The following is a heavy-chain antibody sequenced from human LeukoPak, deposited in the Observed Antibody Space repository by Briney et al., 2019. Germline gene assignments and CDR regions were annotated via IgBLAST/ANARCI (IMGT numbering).Heavy chain of an antibody. CDR1: GFTFSSYE. CDR3: PARGYSDYGDAFDI. CDR2: ISSSGNTI. D-gene: IGHD4-11*01. J-gene: IGHJ3*02. V-gene: IGHV3-48*03. Sequence: GGSLRLSCAASGFTFSSYEMNWVRQAPGKGLEWVSYISSSGNTIYYADSVKGRFTISRDNAKKSLYLQMSSLRAEDTAVYYCPARGYSDYGDAFDIWGQGTMVTVSS.